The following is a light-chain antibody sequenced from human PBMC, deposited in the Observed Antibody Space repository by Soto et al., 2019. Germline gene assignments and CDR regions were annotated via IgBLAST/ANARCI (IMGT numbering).Light chain of an antibody. J-gene: IGKJ1*01. CDR1: QSISSW. V-gene: IGKV1-5*01. CDR3: QQYNSSPK. Sequence: DIQMTQSPFTLSASVGDRVTITCRASQSISSWLAWYQQKPGKAPKLLIYDASSLESGVPSRFSGSGSGTEFTLTISSLQPDDFATYYCQQYNSSPKFGQGTKVDIK. CDR2: DAS.